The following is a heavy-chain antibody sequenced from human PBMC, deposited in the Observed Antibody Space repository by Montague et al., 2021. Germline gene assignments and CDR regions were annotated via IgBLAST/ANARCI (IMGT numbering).Heavy chain of an antibody. CDR2: IYWDDDK. D-gene: IGHD3-10*01. Sequence: PALVKPTQTLTLTCTFSGFSLSTSGVAVGWVRQPPGKALEWLALIYWDDDKSYSPSLKSRLTITKDTSTDQVVLTVTNMDPLDTATYYCTRRSYYASGNYYGHLDHWGQGTLVTVSS. CDR1: GFSLSTSGVA. V-gene: IGHV2-5*02. J-gene: IGHJ4*02. CDR3: TRRSYYASGNYYGHLDH.